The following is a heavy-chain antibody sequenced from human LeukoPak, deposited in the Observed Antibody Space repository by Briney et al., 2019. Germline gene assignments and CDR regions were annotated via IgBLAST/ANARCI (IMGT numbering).Heavy chain of an antibody. CDR3: AKVVTHYYDSSGHQDHD. J-gene: IGHJ4*02. V-gene: IGHV3-23*01. D-gene: IGHD3-22*01. Sequence: LPGRSLRLSCAASGFTFSSYAMSWVRQAPGKGLEWVSAISGSGGSTYYADSVKGRFTISRDNSKNTLYLQMNSLRAEDTAVYYCAKVVTHYYDSSGHQDHDRGQPALATVSS. CDR1: GFTFSSYA. CDR2: ISGSGGST.